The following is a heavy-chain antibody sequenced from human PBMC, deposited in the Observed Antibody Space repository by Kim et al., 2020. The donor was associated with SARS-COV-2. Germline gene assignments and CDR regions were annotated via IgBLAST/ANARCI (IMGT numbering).Heavy chain of an antibody. CDR1: GFTVSASF. Sequence: GGSLRLSCAASGFTVSASFMGWVRQAPGKGLEWISFLYSGGHTYYSDSVKGRFTISRDDSKNTLFLQMNRLRGGDTAVYFCARAQPYCTSATCYPSHFD. J-gene: IGHJ4*01. CDR2: LYSGGHT. CDR3: ARAQPYCTSATCYPSHFD. D-gene: IGHD2-2*01. V-gene: IGHV3-53*05.